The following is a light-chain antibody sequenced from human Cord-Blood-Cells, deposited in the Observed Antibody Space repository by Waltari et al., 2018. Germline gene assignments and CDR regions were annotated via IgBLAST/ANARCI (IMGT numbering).Light chain of an antibody. CDR3: QQYNNWAMYT. V-gene: IGKV3-15*01. CDR2: GAS. J-gene: IGKJ2*01. CDR1: QSVSSN. Sequence: EIVTTQSPATLSVSPGERATLSCRARQSVSSNLAWYQQKPGQAPRLLIYGASTRATGIPSRFSGSGSGTEFTLTISSLQSEDFAVYYCQQYNNWAMYTFGQVTKLEIK.